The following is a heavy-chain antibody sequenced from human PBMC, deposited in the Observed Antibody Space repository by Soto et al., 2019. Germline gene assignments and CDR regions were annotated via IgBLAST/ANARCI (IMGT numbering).Heavy chain of an antibody. CDR1: GYSVSSSDYY. Sequence: SETLSLTCSVSGYSVSSSDYYWAWIRQPPGKGLEWIGSMFYSGLTYYNPSLKSRVTLSVDTSKNQFSVRLNSVTAADTAVYYCAPLTVSLSGPYGIHVWGQGTTVTV. CDR3: APLTVSLSGPYGIHV. D-gene: IGHD2-15*01. V-gene: IGHV4-39*01. CDR2: MFYSGLT. J-gene: IGHJ6*02.